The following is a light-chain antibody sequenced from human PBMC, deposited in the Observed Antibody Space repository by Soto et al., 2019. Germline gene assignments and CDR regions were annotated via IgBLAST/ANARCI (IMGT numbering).Light chain of an antibody. J-gene: IGKJ1*01. V-gene: IGKV1-5*03. CDR3: QQYNTYSWT. Sequence: DIQMTQFPSTLSASVGDRVTITCRASQSISNRLAWFQQKSGEAPNLLIHKASSLESGVPSRFSGSRSGTEFTITISSLQPDDFATYYCQQYNTYSWTFGQGTKVEIK. CDR2: KAS. CDR1: QSISNR.